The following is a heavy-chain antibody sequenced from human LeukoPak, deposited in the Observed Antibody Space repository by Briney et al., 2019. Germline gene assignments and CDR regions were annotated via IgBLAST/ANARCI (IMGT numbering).Heavy chain of an antibody. Sequence: GGSLRLSCAASGFTLSSYAMSWVREAPGKGLEWVSAISGSDGSTYYADSVKGRFTISRDNSKNTLYLQMNSLRAEDTAVYYCAKGSVAAAGTAWFHPWGQGTLVTVSS. CDR1: GFTLSSYA. D-gene: IGHD6-13*01. CDR2: ISGSDGST. J-gene: IGHJ5*02. V-gene: IGHV3-23*01. CDR3: AKGSVAAAGTAWFHP.